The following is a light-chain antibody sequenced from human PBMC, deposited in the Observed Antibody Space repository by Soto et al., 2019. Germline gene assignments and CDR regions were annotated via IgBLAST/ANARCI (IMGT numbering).Light chain of an antibody. CDR1: QSISSW. V-gene: IGKV1-5*01. CDR3: QQYISYST. Sequence: DIQMTQSPSTLSASVGDRVTITCRASQSISSWLAWYQQKPGKAPKLLIYDASSLESGVPSRFSGSGSGTEFTLTISSLQPDDFATYYCQQYISYSTFGGGTKVEIK. J-gene: IGKJ4*01. CDR2: DAS.